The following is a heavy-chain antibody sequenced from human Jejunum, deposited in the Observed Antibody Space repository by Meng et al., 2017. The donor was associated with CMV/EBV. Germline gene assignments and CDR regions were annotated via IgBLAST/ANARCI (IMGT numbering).Heavy chain of an antibody. V-gene: IGHV1-18*01. CDR3: ARVEVGITSGDY. D-gene: IGHD1-26*01. CDR1: GYTVTNYG. CDR2: ISAYNGNT. J-gene: IGHJ4*02. Sequence: AQLLLAGGEVKKPGGSVEVSCKASGYTVTNYGITWVRQAPGQGLEWMGWISAYNGNTNYAQTLKGRLTMTTDTSTSTAYMELRSLRSDDTAVYYCARVEVGITSGDYWGQGTLVTVSS.